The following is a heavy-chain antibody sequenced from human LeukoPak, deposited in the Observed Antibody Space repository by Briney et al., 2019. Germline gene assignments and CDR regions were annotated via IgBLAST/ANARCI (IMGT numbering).Heavy chain of an antibody. CDR2: IYSGGRT. D-gene: IGHD5-18*01. Sequence: GGSLRLSCAASGFTVSSNYMSWVRQAPGKGLECVSTIYSGGRTYYADSVKGRFTISRDYSRNTLYLQMNSLRAEDTALYYCARAGYLSDYGMDVWGQGTTVTVSS. CDR3: ARAGYLSDYGMDV. CDR1: GFTVSSNY. J-gene: IGHJ6*02. V-gene: IGHV3-66*01.